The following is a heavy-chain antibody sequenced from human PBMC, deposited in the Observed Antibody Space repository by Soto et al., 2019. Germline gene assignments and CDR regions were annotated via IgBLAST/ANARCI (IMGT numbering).Heavy chain of an antibody. CDR3: ARGCILSGGFYGPDY. CDR1: GYTFTTYG. CDR2: AYNGNT. D-gene: IGHD3-10*01. J-gene: IGHJ4*02. Sequence: QIQLVQSGTEVKKPGASVKVSCRASGYTFTTYGLSWVRQTPGQGLEWMGCAYNGNTNYAQELQGRVPMXXDXSXXTAYMELRSLRSDDTAVYFCARGCILSGGFYGPDYWGQGTLVTVSS. V-gene: IGHV1-18*01.